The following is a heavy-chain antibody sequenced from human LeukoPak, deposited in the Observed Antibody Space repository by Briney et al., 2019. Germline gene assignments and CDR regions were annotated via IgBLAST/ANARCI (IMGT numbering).Heavy chain of an antibody. J-gene: IGHJ3*02. V-gene: IGHV1-8*01. CDR2: MNPNSGNT. CDR1: GYTFTSYD. Sequence: GASVKVSCKASGYTFTSYDINWVRQATGQGLEWMGWMNPNSGNTGYAQKFQGRVTMTRNTSISTAYMELSSLRSEDTAVYYCARADKGRDLWLRSSYDAFDIWGQGTMVTVSS. CDR3: ARADKGRDLWLRSSYDAFDI. D-gene: IGHD5-12*01.